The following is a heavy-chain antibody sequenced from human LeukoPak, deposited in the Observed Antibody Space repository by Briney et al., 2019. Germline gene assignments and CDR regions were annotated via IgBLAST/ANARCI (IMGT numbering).Heavy chain of an antibody. J-gene: IGHJ4*02. D-gene: IGHD3-22*01. V-gene: IGHV3-23*01. CDR2: ISGSGGST. Sequence: PGGSLRLSCVASGFTFSSYAMSWVRQAPGKGLEWVSAISGSGGSTYYADSVKGRFTISRDNSKNTLYLQMNSLRAEDTAVYYCALHDSSGYYYFDYWGQGTLVTVSS. CDR1: GFTFSSYA. CDR3: ALHDSSGYYYFDY.